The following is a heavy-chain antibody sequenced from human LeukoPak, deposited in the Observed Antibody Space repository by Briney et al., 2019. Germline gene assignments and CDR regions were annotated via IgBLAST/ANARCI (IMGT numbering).Heavy chain of an antibody. CDR1: GFIFSSYG. Sequence: GGTLRLSCGASGFIFSSYGMSWVRQAPGKGLEWVSGISGSGGSTYYAESVKGRFTISRDDSKNTLYLQMNSLRAEDTAVYYCAKAPGGIVGYWGQGTLVTVSS. V-gene: IGHV3-23*01. J-gene: IGHJ4*02. CDR2: ISGSGGST. D-gene: IGHD3-16*01. CDR3: AKAPGGIVGY.